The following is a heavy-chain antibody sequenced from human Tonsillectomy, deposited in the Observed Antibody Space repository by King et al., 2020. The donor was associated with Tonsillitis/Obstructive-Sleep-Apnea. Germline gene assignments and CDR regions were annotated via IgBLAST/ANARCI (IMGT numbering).Heavy chain of an antibody. CDR2: ISGGGGSN. V-gene: IGHV3-23*04. J-gene: IGHJ4*02. D-gene: IGHD1-26*01. CDR3: VKGSSTARPYYFDF. Sequence: VQLVESGGGLEQPGGSLIRSWAAAGFTFSSYAMSWVRQAPGKGLEWVSAISGGGGSNYYPDSVKGRFTISRDNPKSTLSLQMNSLRAEDTAIYYCVKGSSTARPYYFDFWGQGTLVTVSS. CDR1: GFTFSSYA.